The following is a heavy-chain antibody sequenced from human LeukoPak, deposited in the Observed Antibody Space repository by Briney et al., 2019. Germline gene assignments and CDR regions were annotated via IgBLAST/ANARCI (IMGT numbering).Heavy chain of an antibody. CDR2: VGTAGDT. Sequence: PGGSLRLSCAASGFILSNYAMHWVRQPAGKGLEWVSAVGTAGDTFYPGSVKGRFTISRDNAKKSLFPQMSSLRAEDTAIYYCARQSTPHGNFDYWGQGTLVTVSS. CDR3: ARQSTPHGNFDY. J-gene: IGHJ4*02. D-gene: IGHD5-24*01. V-gene: IGHV3-13*01. CDR1: GFILSNYA.